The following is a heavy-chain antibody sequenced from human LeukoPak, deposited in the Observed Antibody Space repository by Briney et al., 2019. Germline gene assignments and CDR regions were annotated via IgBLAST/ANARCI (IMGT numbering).Heavy chain of an antibody. D-gene: IGHD3-10*01. V-gene: IGHV3-7*01. J-gene: IGHJ4*02. CDR1: GFTFSSYW. CDR3: AKTQLLWFGVNTDYFDY. Sequence: PGGSLRLSCAASGFTFSSYWMSWVRQAPGKGLEWVANIKQDGSEKYYVDSVKGRFTISRDNAKNSLYLQMNSLRAEDTAVYYCAKTQLLWFGVNTDYFDYWGQGTLVTVSS. CDR2: IKQDGSEK.